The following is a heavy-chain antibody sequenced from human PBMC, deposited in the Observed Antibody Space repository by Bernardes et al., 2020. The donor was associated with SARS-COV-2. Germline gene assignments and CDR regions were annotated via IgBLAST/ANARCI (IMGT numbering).Heavy chain of an antibody. CDR1: GFTFSSYS. CDR2: ISSSSTTI. Sequence: GGSLRLSCAASGFTFSSYSMNWVRQAPGKGLEWVSYISSSSTTIYYADSVKGRFTISRDNAQNSLYLQMNSLRADDTAVYYCARVSRVRIELFHYQRENDYWGQGTLVTVSS. J-gene: IGHJ4*02. V-gene: IGHV3-48*01. CDR3: ARVSRVRIELFHYQRENDY. D-gene: IGHD3-10*01.